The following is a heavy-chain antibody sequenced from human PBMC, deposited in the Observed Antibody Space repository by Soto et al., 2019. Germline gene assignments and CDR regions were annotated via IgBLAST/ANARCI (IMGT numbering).Heavy chain of an antibody. CDR2: FDPEDGET. V-gene: IGHV1-24*01. D-gene: IGHD3-22*01. CDR1: GYTLTELS. CDR3: AIIDSSGYYDNWFDP. J-gene: IGHJ5*02. Sequence: SSVKVSCKVSGYTLTELSMHWVRQAPGKGLEWMGGFDPEDGETIYAQKFQGRVTMTEDTSTDTAYMELSSLRSEDTAVYYCAIIDSSGYYDNWFDPWGQGTPVTVSS.